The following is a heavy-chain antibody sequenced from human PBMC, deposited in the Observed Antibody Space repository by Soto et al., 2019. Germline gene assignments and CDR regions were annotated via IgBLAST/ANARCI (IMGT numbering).Heavy chain of an antibody. CDR3: AHRLWCGGDCYYGY. D-gene: IGHD2-21*02. CDR1: GFSLRTSGVG. Sequence: SGPTLVKPTQTLTLTCTFSGFSLRTSGVGVGWIRQPPGKALEWLALIYWNDDKRYSPSLKSRLTITKDTSKNQVVLTMTNMDPVDTATYYCAHRLWCGGDCYYGYWGQGTLVTVSS. J-gene: IGHJ4*02. V-gene: IGHV2-5*01. CDR2: IYWNDDK.